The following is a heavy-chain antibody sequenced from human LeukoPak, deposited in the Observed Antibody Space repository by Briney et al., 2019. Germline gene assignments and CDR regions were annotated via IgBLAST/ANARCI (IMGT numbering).Heavy chain of an antibody. CDR1: GGTFSSYA. CDR2: IIPIFGTA. Sequence: ASVKVSCKASGGTFSSYAISWVRQAPGQGLEWMGRIIPIFGTANYAQKFQGRVTITTDESTSTAYMELSSLRSEDTAVYYCARAPLVVVPAAHNWFDPWGQGTLVTVSP. J-gene: IGHJ5*02. D-gene: IGHD2-2*01. CDR3: ARAPLVVVPAAHNWFDP. V-gene: IGHV1-69*05.